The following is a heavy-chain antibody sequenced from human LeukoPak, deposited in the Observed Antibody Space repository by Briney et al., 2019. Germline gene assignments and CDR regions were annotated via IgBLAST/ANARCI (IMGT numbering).Heavy chain of an antibody. Sequence: ASVKVSCKASGYTFTNYGISWVRQAPGQGLEWMGWISTYNGDTNYAQNLQGRVTMTADTSTSTTYMELRSLKSDDTAVYYCALIPYCTTATCYYFDYWGQGTLVTVSS. D-gene: IGHD2-8*01. V-gene: IGHV1-18*01. J-gene: IGHJ4*02. CDR2: ISTYNGDT. CDR3: ALIPYCTTATCYYFDY. CDR1: GYTFTNYG.